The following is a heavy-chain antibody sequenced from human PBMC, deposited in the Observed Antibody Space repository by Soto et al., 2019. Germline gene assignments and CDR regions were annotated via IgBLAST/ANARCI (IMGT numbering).Heavy chain of an antibody. CDR3: ARGTYCSSTSCYPNDAFDI. CDR1: GFTFSSYA. Sequence: GGSLRLSCAASGFTFSSYAMSWVRQAPGKGLEWVSAISGSGGSTYYADSVKGRFTISRDNSKNTLYLQMNGLRAEDTAVYYCARGTYCSSTSCYPNDAFDIWGQGTMVTVSS. D-gene: IGHD2-2*01. V-gene: IGHV3-23*01. CDR2: ISGSGGST. J-gene: IGHJ3*02.